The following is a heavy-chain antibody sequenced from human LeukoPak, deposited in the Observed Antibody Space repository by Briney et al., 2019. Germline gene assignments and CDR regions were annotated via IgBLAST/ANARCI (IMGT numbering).Heavy chain of an antibody. CDR3: ARLIGDRTIYDY. Sequence: GGSLRLSCAGSGFILRTHWMSWVRQAPGKVLEWVASINQGGGDTYYVESVKGRFTISRDNAMNSFFLQMNSLRAEDTAVYYCARLIGDRTIYDYWGQGTLVTVSS. J-gene: IGHJ4*02. D-gene: IGHD6-6*01. V-gene: IGHV3-7*01. CDR2: INQGGGDT. CDR1: GFILRTHW.